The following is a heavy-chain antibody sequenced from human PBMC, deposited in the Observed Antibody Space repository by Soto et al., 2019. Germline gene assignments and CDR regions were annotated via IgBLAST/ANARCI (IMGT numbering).Heavy chain of an antibody. J-gene: IGHJ6*02. CDR3: AREPYDILTGYYATLDYGMDV. CDR1: GFTFSSYG. CDR2: IWYDGSNK. D-gene: IGHD3-9*01. Sequence: GGSLRLSCAASGFTFSSYGMHWVRQAPGKGLEWVAVIWYDGSNKYYADSVKGRFTISRDNSKNTLYLQMNSLRAEDTAVYYCAREPYDILTGYYATLDYGMDVWGQGTTVTVSS. V-gene: IGHV3-33*01.